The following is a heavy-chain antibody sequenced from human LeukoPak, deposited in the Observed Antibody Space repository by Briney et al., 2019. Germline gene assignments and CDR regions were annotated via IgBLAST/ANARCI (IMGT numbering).Heavy chain of an antibody. CDR1: GYSFTSSW. V-gene: IGHV5-51*01. CDR2: IYPGDFDT. J-gene: IGHJ5*02. D-gene: IGHD3-9*01. CDR3: ARSRSPLYYDILTGNFGWFDP. Sequence: LGGSLKIPCKGLGYSFTSSWIGWVRQIPGKALEWMGIIYPGDFDTRYSPSFQGQVTISADKSISTAYLQWSSLKASDTAMYYCARSRSPLYYDILTGNFGWFDPWGQGTLVTVSS.